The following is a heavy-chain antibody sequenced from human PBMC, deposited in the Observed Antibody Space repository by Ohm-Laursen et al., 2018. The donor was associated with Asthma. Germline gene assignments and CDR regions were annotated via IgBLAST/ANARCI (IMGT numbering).Heavy chain of an antibody. CDR3: AREASYYYYGMDV. CDR1: GFTFSGYY. Sequence: SLRLSCAASGFTFSGYYMTWIRQAPGKGLEWVAYISTSGTYTNYADSVKGRFTISRDNAKNSLYLQMNSLGAEDTAVYYCAREASYYYYGMDVWGQGTTVTVSS. CDR2: ISTSGTYT. J-gene: IGHJ6*02. V-gene: IGHV3-11*06.